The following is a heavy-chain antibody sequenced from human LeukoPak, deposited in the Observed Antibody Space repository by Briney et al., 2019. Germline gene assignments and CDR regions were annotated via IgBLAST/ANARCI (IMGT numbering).Heavy chain of an antibody. CDR2: IYYSGST. Sequence: SETLSLTCTVSGGSISSYYWSWIRQPPGKGLEWIGYIYYSGSTNYNPSLKSRVTISVDTSKNQFSLKLSSMTAADTAVYYCARHPRGIQLWFDPWGQGTLVAVSS. CDR3: ARHPRGIQLWFDP. CDR1: GGSISSYY. V-gene: IGHV4-59*08. J-gene: IGHJ5*02. D-gene: IGHD5-18*01.